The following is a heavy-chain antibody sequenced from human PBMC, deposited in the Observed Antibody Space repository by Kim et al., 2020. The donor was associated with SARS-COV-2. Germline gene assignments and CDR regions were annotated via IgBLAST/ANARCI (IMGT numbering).Heavy chain of an antibody. D-gene: IGHD3-22*01. V-gene: IGHV3-30*01. CDR2: NK. J-gene: IGHJ3*02. Sequence: NKYYADSVKGRFTISRDNSKNTLYLQMNSLRAEDTAVYYCARAWLGFDIWGQGTMVTVSS. CDR3: ARAWLGFDI.